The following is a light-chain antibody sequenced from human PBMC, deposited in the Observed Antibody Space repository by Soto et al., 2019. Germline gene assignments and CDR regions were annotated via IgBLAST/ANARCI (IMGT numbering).Light chain of an antibody. CDR2: DAS. CDR1: QTVSSY. J-gene: IGKJ2*01. V-gene: IGKV3-11*01. CDR3: QQRSNWPRYT. Sequence: EIVLTQSPVTLSLSPGERATLSCRASQTVSSYLAWYQQKPGQAPRLLIYDASNRATGIPVRFSGSGSGTDFTLTISSLEPEDFAVYYCQQRSNWPRYTVGQGTKLEIK.